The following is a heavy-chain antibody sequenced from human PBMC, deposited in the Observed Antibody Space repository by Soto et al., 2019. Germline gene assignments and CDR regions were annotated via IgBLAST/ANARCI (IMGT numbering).Heavy chain of an antibody. CDR2: IFPSDSDT. CDR1: GYKFTSSW. V-gene: IGHV5-51*03. D-gene: IGHD3-22*01. J-gene: IGHJ5*02. Sequence: PVKSLKISCRASGYKFTSSWIAWVRQEPGKGLEWMGIIFPSDSDTRYSPSFQGQVTISADRSTSTVFLQWASLKASDTAVYFCARTDKSGSFNWFDPWGQGTLVTVSS. CDR3: ARTDKSGSFNWFDP.